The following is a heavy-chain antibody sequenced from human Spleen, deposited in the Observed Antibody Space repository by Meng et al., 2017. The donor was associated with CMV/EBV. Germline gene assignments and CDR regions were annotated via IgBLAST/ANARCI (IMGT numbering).Heavy chain of an antibody. Sequence: GESLKISCAASGFTVSSNYMSWVRQAPGKGLEWVSVIYSGGSTYYADSAKGRFTISRDNSKNTLYLQMNSLRAEDTAVYYCARERRIPRFLEWSYAFDIWGQGTMVTVSS. CDR1: GFTVSSNY. CDR3: ARERRIPRFLEWSYAFDI. D-gene: IGHD3-3*01. CDR2: IYSGGST. V-gene: IGHV3-53*01. J-gene: IGHJ3*02.